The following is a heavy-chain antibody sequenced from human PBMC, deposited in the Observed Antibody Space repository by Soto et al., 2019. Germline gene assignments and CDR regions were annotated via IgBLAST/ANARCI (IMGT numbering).Heavy chain of an antibody. Sequence: QVQLVESGGGVVQPGTSLRLSCVGSGFTFRSYVIHWVRQAPGKGLEWVALTSYDGSNNFYGDSVKGRFTISRDNSRNTVELQMDSLRLEDTAPYYRARWGTTGGLDVWGQGTLVSVSS. D-gene: IGHD3-16*01. V-gene: IGHV3-33*05. CDR1: GFTFRSYV. CDR3: ARWGTTGGLDV. J-gene: IGHJ4*02. CDR2: TSYDGSNN.